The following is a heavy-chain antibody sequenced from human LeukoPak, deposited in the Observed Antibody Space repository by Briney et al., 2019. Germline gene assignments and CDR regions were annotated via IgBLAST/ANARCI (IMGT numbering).Heavy chain of an antibody. CDR3: ARRYCDSSSCYYFDP. D-gene: IGHD2-2*01. CDR2: IRPSDSNT. V-gene: IGHV5-51*01. Sequence: PGESLKISCKASGYSFTNYWIGWVRQMPGKGLEWMGVIRPSDSNTRYSSSFQGQVTISADKSVTTAYLQWSSLKASDTAMYYCARRYCDSSSCYYFDPWGQGTLVTVSS. J-gene: IGHJ5*02. CDR1: GYSFTNYW.